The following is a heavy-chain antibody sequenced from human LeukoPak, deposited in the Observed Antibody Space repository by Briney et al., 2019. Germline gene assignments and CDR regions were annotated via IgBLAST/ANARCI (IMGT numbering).Heavy chain of an antibody. D-gene: IGHD6-19*01. Sequence: GGSLRLSCAASGFTFSSYSMNWDRQAPGKGLEWVSSISSSSSYIYYADSVKGRFTISRDNAKNSLYLQMNSLRAEDTAVYYCAREVAVAPNWFDPWGQGTLVTVSS. V-gene: IGHV3-21*01. CDR1: GFTFSSYS. CDR3: AREVAVAPNWFDP. J-gene: IGHJ5*02. CDR2: ISSSSSYI.